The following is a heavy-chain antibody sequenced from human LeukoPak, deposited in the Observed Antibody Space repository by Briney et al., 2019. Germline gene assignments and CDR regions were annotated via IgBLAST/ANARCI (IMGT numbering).Heavy chain of an antibody. CDR3: AREGPGSSSLNWFDP. CDR1: GGSISSYY. J-gene: IGHJ5*02. D-gene: IGHD6-13*01. CDR2: INHSGIT. Sequence: SETLSLTCTVSGGSISSYYWSWIRQPPGKGLEYIGEINHSGITNYNPSLMSRVTISVDTSKNQFSLKLSSVTAADTAVYYCAREGPGSSSLNWFDPWGQGTLVTVSP. V-gene: IGHV4-34*01.